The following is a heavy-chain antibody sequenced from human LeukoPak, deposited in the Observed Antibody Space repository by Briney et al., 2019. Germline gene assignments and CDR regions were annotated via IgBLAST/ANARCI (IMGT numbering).Heavy chain of an antibody. CDR3: TRQSGTVTPIDY. Sequence: SEALSLTCAVPRGSLSCYSWGWIRPPPGKGLEWVGEISHSGITNYNASLKGRVTVSLKKSEIQFSLLLSSVTAADTAVYYCTRQSGTVTPIDYWSQGALVTVAS. CDR2: ISHSGIT. V-gene: IGHV4-34*01. CDR1: RGSLSCYS. D-gene: IGHD4-17*01. J-gene: IGHJ4*02.